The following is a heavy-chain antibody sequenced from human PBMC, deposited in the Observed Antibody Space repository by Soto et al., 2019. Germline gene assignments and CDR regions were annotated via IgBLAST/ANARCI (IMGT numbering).Heavy chain of an antibody. CDR3: ARVLRVPNYWSGFDP. V-gene: IGHV4-31*03. Sequence: QVQLQESVPGLVKPSQTLSLTCTVSGGSISSGGYYWSWIRQHPGKGLEWIGYIYYSGSTYYNPSLKSRVTVSVDTSKNQFALTLSSVPAAETAVYYCARVLRVPNYWSGFDPWGQGTLVTVSS. J-gene: IGHJ5*02. CDR1: GGSISSGGYY. CDR2: IYYSGST. D-gene: IGHD1-1*01.